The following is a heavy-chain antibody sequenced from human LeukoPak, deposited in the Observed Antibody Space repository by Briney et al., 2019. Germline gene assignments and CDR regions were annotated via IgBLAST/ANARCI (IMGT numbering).Heavy chain of an antibody. J-gene: IGHJ4*02. CDR3: ARLGQQLGPLDY. D-gene: IGHD6-13*01. CDR1: GGSISSYY. Sequence: NSSETLSLTCTVSGGSISSYYWSWIRQPPGKGLEWIGYIYYSGSTNYNPSLKSRVTISVDTSKNQFSLKLSSVTAADTAVYYCARLGQQLGPLDYWGQGTLVTVSS. V-gene: IGHV4-59*08. CDR2: IYYSGST.